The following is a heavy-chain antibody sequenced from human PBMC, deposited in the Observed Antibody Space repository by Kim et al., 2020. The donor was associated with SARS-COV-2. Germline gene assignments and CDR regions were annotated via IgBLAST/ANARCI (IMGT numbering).Heavy chain of an antibody. J-gene: IGHJ6*02. D-gene: IGHD3-10*01. V-gene: IGHV3-23*01. CDR3: AKGSGFDYYSGMDV. Sequence: DSVKGRLTISQDTAKNPLYLQMTSLRGEDTAVYYCAKGSGFDYYSGMDVWGQGTTVTVSS.